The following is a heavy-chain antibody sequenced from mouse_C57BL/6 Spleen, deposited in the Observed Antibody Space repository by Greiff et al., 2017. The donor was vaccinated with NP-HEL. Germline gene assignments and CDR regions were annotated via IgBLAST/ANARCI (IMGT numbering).Heavy chain of an antibody. V-gene: IGHV1-64*01. J-gene: IGHJ1*03. CDR2: IHPNSGST. CDR3: ARGGYYYGSSYSYWYFDV. CDR1: GYTFTSYW. D-gene: IGHD1-1*01. Sequence: VQLQQPGAELVKPGASVKLSCKASGYTFTSYWMHWVKQRPGQGLEWIGMIHPNSGSTNYNEKFKSKATLTVDKSSSTAYMQLSSLTSEDSAVYYCARGGYYYGSSYSYWYFDVWGTGTTVTVS.